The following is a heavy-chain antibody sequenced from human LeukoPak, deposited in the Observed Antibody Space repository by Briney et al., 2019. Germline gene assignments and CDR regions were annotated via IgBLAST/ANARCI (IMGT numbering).Heavy chain of an antibody. V-gene: IGHV1-2*02. D-gene: IGHD3-22*01. CDR1: GYTFTGYY. CDR3: ARVLRYDDSSGYYAY. J-gene: IGHJ4*02. CDR2: INPNSGGT. Sequence: ASVKVSCKASGYTFTGYYMHWVRQAPGQGLEWMVWINPNSGGTNYAQTLQGRVTMTRDTSISIVYMELSGLRTDDTAVYYCARVLRYDDSSGYYAYWGQGTLVTVSS.